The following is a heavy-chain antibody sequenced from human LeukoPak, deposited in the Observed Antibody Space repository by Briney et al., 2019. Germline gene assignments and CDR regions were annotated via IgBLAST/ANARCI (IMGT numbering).Heavy chain of an antibody. CDR1: GFTFSDYY. J-gene: IGHJ4*02. D-gene: IGHD3-10*01. V-gene: IGHV3-11*01. CDR2: ISSSGTTI. Sequence: PGGSLRLSCAASGFTFSDYYMSWIRQAPEKGLEWVSYISSSGTTIYYADSVKGRFTISRDNSKNTLYLQINSLRAEDTAVYYCAKEEGVLLWFGDHQDYFDYWGQGTLVTVSS. CDR3: AKEEGVLLWFGDHQDYFDY.